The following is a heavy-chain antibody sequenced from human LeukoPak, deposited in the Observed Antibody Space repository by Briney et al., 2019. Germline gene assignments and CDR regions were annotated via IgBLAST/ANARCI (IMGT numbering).Heavy chain of an antibody. V-gene: IGHV3-74*01. CDR1: GFTFSNYW. D-gene: IGHD2-21*01. CDR3: AKEFNRGLPDY. Sequence: QPGGSLRLSCAASGFTFSNYWMHWVRQAPGKGLVWVSRINGDGSTTNYADSVKGRFTISRDNSKNTLYLQMSSLRAEDTAVYYCAKEFNRGLPDYWGQGTLVTVPS. CDR2: INGDGSTT. J-gene: IGHJ4*02.